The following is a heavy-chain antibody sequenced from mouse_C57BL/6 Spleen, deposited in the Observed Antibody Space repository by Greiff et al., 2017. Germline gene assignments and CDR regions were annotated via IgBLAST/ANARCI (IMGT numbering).Heavy chain of an antibody. CDR2: ISSGSSTI. V-gene: IGHV5-17*01. J-gene: IGHJ4*01. Sequence: DVKLVESGGGLVKPGGSLKLSCAASGFTFSDYGMHWVRQAPEKGLEWVAYISSGSSTIYYADTVKGRFTISRDNAKNTLFLQMTSLRSEDTAMYYCARGDYGAMDYWGQGTSVTVSS. CDR3: ARGDYGAMDY. D-gene: IGHD1-1*01. CDR1: GFTFSDYG.